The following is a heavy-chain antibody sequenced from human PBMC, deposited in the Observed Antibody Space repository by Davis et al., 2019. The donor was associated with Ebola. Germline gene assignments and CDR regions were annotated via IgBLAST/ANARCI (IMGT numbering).Heavy chain of an antibody. CDR2: IYYSGST. V-gene: IGHV4-59*01. Sequence: SETLSLTCTVSGGSISSYYWSWIRQPPGKGLEWIGYIYYSGSTNYNPSLKTRVTMSLDTSKNQVSLNLSSVTAADTAVYYCARVMTTVATLWFDPWGQGTLVTVSS. CDR3: ARVMTTVATLWFDP. CDR1: GGSISSYY. J-gene: IGHJ5*02. D-gene: IGHD4-23*01.